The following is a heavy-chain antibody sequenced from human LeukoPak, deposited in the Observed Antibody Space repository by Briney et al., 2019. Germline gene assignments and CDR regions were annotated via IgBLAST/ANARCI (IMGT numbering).Heavy chain of an antibody. Sequence: GGSLRLSCAASGFTFRSFGVHWVRQAPGKGLEWVAVISYDGSNEYYADSVKGRFTISRDNSKNTLYLQMNSLRPEDTAVYHCAKDGLIRRVSPFDFWGQGTLVTVSS. CDR3: AKDGLIRRVSPFDF. CDR1: GFTFRSFG. CDR2: ISYDGSNE. J-gene: IGHJ4*02. D-gene: IGHD6-13*01. V-gene: IGHV3-30*18.